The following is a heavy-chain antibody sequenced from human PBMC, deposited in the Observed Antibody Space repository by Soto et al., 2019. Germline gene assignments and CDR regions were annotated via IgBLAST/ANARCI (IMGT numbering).Heavy chain of an antibody. CDR3: ARVSATVMRYGMDV. CDR2: ISYDGSNK. CDR1: GFTFSSYA. Sequence: QVQLVESGGGVVQPGRSLRLSCAASGFTFSSYAIHWVSQAPGTGLEWVAGISYDGSNKYYADSVKGRFTISRDNSKNTLYLQMNSLRAEDTAVYYCARVSATVMRYGMDVWGRGTTVTVS. J-gene: IGHJ6*02. D-gene: IGHD4-17*01. V-gene: IGHV3-30-3*01.